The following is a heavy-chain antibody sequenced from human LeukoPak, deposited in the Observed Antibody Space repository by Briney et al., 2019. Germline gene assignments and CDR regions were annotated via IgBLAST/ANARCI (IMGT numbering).Heavy chain of an antibody. D-gene: IGHD5-18*01. CDR1: GFTFGSFA. J-gene: IGHJ4*02. Sequence: GSLRLSCEASGFTFGSFAMYWVRQAPGKGLDWIAGIFGSGGSPHYADSVKGRFTISRDNSKNTVYLQINSLRAEDTAVYYCGKTTAGYSSGQKPAWPVDYWGQGTLVTVSS. CDR2: IFGSGGSP. CDR3: GKTTAGYSSGQKPAWPVDY. V-gene: IGHV3-23*01.